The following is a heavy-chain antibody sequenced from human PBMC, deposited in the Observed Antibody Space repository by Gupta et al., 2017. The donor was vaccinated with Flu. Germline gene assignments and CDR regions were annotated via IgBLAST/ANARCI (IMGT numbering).Heavy chain of an antibody. D-gene: IGHD2-15*01. CDR1: GFNFRKYD. Sequence: QVQLVESGGGVVQPGRSLRLSCAASGFNFRKYDMHWVRQAPGKGLEWVAMISYDGGNSYYADSVKGRFAISRDNSENLLHLQMNSLRAEDTAVYYCAKDQRERDIVLMHISGGMDVWGQGTTVTVS. J-gene: IGHJ6*02. CDR2: ISYDGGNS. CDR3: AKDQRERDIVLMHISGGMDV. V-gene: IGHV3-30*09.